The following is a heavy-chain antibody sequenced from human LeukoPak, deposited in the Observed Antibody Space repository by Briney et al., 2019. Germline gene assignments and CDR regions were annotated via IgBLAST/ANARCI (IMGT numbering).Heavy chain of an antibody. V-gene: IGHV3-23*01. Sequence: PGGSLRLSCAASRFTFSSYAMSWVSQAPGKGLEWVSEISGSGGSKYYADSVKGRFTISRDNSKNTLYLQMNSLRAEDTAVYYCAKRDYYDIDYWGQGALVTDSS. D-gene: IGHD3-22*01. CDR3: AKRDYYDIDY. CDR1: RFTFSSYA. CDR2: ISGSGGSK. J-gene: IGHJ4*02.